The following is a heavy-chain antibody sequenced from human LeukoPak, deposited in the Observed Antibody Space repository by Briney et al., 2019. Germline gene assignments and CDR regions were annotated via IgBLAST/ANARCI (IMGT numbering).Heavy chain of an antibody. Sequence: PGGSLRLSCAASGFTFNNYAMSWVRQAPGKGLEWVSVISGSGGSTYYADSVKGRFTISRDNSKNTLYLQMNSLRAEETAVYYCAKDRGVIVPAGMASWGQGTMASLSS. CDR3: AKDRGVIVPAGMAS. CDR1: GFTFNNYA. J-gene: IGHJ5*02. V-gene: IGHV3-23*01. D-gene: IGHD2-2*01. CDR2: ISGSGGST.